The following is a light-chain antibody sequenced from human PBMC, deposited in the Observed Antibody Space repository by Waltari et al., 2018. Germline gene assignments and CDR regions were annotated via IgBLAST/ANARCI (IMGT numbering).Light chain of an antibody. CDR2: FAS. Sequence: DIQMTQDPSSLSVSIGDRVPITCRASQSTGRYLSWYQQKSGRAPKLLISFASSLESGVPSRFSGTGSGTDFTLTINSLQPEDIGTYYCQQASRGPLTFGQGT. CDR3: QQASRGPLT. V-gene: IGKV1-39*01. CDR1: QSTGRY. J-gene: IGKJ1*01.